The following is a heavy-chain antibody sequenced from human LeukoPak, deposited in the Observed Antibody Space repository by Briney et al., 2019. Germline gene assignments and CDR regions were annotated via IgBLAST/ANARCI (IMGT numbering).Heavy chain of an antibody. J-gene: IGHJ4*02. V-gene: IGHV3-23*01. CDR2: ITDSGVDT. CDR1: GFTFNSDA. Sequence: SGGSLRLSCAASGFTFNSDAMTWVRQAPEKGLEWVSSITDSGVDTYYADSVKGRFTISRDNSKNTLFLQMNSLRAEDTAVYYCAKRSGIIPYSFDYWGQGTLVTVSS. D-gene: IGHD3-3*01. CDR3: AKRSGIIPYSFDY.